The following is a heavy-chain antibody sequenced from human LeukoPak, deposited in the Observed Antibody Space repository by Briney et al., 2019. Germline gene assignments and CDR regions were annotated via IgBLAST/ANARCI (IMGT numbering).Heavy chain of an antibody. CDR1: GFTFSSYG. CDR3: AKGENTMVRGVILH. J-gene: IGHJ1*01. D-gene: IGHD3-10*01. V-gene: IGHV3-30*02. CDR2: IRYDGSNK. Sequence: GGSLRLSCAASGFTFSSYGMHWVRQAPGKGLEWVAFIRYDGSNKYYADSVKGRFTISRDNSKNTLYLQMNSLRAEDTAVYYCAKGENTMVRGVILHWGQGTLVTVSS.